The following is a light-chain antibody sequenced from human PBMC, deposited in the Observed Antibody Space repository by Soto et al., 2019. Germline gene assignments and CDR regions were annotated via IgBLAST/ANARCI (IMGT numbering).Light chain of an antibody. CDR1: QSISTF. CDR2: TAS. CDR3: QRNFGTPYT. J-gene: IGKJ2*01. Sequence: DIQMTQSPSSLSASVGDTVTIACRASQSISTFLNWYQQKPGKAPRLLISTASNLQSGVPSRFSGSGSGTDFTLTITGLQPDDFATYYCQRNFGTPYTFGQGTKLQVK. V-gene: IGKV1-39*01.